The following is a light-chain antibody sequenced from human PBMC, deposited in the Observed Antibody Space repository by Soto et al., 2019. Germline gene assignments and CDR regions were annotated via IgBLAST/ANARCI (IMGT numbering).Light chain of an antibody. V-gene: IGLV1-44*01. Sequence: QSVLTQPPSVSGTPGQGVIISCLGRRSNIGSNSVNWYQQLPGTAPQLLNYINDQRPSGVPDRFPGSTSGTYVSLAISGLQSEDEADYYCASWDDRLKGYVFGTGTKVTVL. J-gene: IGLJ1*01. CDR2: IND. CDR3: ASWDDRLKGYV. CDR1: RSNIGSNS.